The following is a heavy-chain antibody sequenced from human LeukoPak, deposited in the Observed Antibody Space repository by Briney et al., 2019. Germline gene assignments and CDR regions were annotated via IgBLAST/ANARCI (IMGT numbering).Heavy chain of an antibody. CDR3: ARGEDYYDSSGYYDY. Sequence: ASVKVSCKASGYTFTSYGISRVRQAPGQGLEWMGWISAYNGNTNYAQKLQGRVTMTTDTSTSTAYMELRSLRSDDTAVYYCARGEDYYDSSGYYDYWGQGTLVTVSS. D-gene: IGHD3-22*01. CDR2: ISAYNGNT. J-gene: IGHJ4*02. CDR1: GYTFTSYG. V-gene: IGHV1-18*01.